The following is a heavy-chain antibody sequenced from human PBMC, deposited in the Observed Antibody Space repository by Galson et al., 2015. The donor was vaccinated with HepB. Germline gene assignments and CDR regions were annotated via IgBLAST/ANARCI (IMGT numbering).Heavy chain of an antibody. CDR2: ISGVGRRT. Sequence: SLRLSCAASGFTFTSDAVSWVRQAPGKGLEWVSSISGVGRRTYYAGSVKGRFTISRDNSKNTLSLQMNSLRAEDTAVYFCTRDALVRGLIITYFFDYRGLGTLVTVSS. V-gene: IGHV3-23*01. J-gene: IGHJ4*02. CDR3: TRDALVRGLIITYFFDY. D-gene: IGHD3-10*01. CDR1: GFTFTSDA.